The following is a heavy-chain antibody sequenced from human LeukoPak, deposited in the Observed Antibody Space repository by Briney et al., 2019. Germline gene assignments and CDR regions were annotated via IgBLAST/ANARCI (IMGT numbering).Heavy chain of an antibody. D-gene: IGHD2-8*02. J-gene: IGHJ6*03. CDR2: ISPYNGTT. Sequence: ASVKVSCKASGYTFTSYGLSWVRQAPGQGLEWMGWISPYNGTTNYAQKFQGRVTMTTDTSMSTAYMELRSLRSDDTAVYYCYCEFRFLSNVVWCYMDVWGKGTTVTVSS. CDR1: GYTFTSYG. CDR3: YCEFRFLSNVVWCYMDV. V-gene: IGHV1-18*01.